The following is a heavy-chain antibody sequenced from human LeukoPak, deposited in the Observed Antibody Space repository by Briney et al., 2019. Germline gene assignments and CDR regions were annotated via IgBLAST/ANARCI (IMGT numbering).Heavy chain of an antibody. CDR3: ATLHRISYYGLDV. CDR2: INHSGST. D-gene: IGHD3-16*02. CDR1: GGSFSGYY. J-gene: IGHJ6*02. Sequence: SETLSLTCAVYGGSFSGYYWSWIRQPPGKGLEWIGEINHSGSTNYNPSLKSRVTISVDTSKNQFSLKLSSGTAADTAVYYCATLHRISYYGLDVWGQGTTVTVSS. V-gene: IGHV4-34*01.